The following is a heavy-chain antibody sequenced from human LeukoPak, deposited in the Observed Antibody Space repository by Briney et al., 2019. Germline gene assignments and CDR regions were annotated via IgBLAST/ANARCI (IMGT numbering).Heavy chain of an antibody. CDR1: GFTFSSYA. Sequence: GGSLRLSCAASGFTFSSYAMSWVRQAPGKGLEWVSAISGSGGSTYYADSVKGRFTISRDNSKNTLYLQMNSLRAEDTAVYYCAKDVSIRVVVAVFDYWGQGTLVTVSS. CDR2: ISGSGGST. V-gene: IGHV3-23*01. J-gene: IGHJ4*02. CDR3: AKDVSIRVVVAVFDY. D-gene: IGHD2-15*01.